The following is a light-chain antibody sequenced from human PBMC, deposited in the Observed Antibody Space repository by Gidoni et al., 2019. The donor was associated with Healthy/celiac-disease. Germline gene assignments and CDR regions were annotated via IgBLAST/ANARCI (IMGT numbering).Light chain of an antibody. V-gene: IGKV3-20*01. Sequence: EIVLTQSPGTMSLSPGERATLSCRASQSDSSSDLAWYQQKPGQAPRLRIYGASSRATGIPDRFSCSGSGTDFTLTISRLEPEDFALYYCQQYGSSPFTFGPGTKVDIK. CDR2: GAS. J-gene: IGKJ3*01. CDR1: QSDSSSD. CDR3: QQYGSSPFT.